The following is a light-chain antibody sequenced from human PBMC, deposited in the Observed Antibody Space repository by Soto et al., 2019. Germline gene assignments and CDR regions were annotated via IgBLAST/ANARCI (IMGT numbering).Light chain of an antibody. CDR2: AAS. CDR3: QKYDSAPWT. J-gene: IGKJ1*01. V-gene: IGKV1-27*01. Sequence: DIQMTQSPSSLSASVRDRVTITCRASQGISNYLAWYQQKPWKVPKLLIYAASTLQSGVPPRFSGSGSGTDFTLTISSLQPEDVATYYCQKYDSAPWTFGQGTKVEIK. CDR1: QGISNY.